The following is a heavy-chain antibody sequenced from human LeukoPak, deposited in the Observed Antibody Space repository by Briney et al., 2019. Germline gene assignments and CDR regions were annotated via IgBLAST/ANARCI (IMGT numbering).Heavy chain of an antibody. CDR3: ARHPRVQQLVGWYFDL. J-gene: IGHJ2*01. D-gene: IGHD6-13*01. CDR2: ISAYNGNT. Sequence: ASVKVSCKASGYTFTSYGISWVRQAPGQGLEWMGWISAYNGNTNYAQNLQGRVSMTTDTSTSTAYMELRSLRSDDTAVYYCARHPRVQQLVGWYFDLWGRGTLVTVSS. CDR1: GYTFTSYG. V-gene: IGHV1-18*01.